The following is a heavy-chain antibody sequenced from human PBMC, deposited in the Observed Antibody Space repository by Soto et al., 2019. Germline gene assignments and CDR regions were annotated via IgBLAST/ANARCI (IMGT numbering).Heavy chain of an antibody. J-gene: IGHJ4*02. CDR2: IYYSGST. CDR3: ARDKYSSSPFDY. D-gene: IGHD6-6*01. V-gene: IGHV4-59*01. CDR1: GGSISSYY. Sequence: LSLTCTVSGGSISSYYWSWIRQPPGKGLEWIGYIYYSGSTNYNPSLKSRVTISVDTSKNQFSLKLSSVTAADTAVYYCARDKYSSSPFDYWGQGTLVTVSS.